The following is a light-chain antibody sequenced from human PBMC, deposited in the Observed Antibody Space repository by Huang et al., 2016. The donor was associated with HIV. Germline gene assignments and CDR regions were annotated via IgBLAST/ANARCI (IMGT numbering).Light chain of an antibody. V-gene: IGKV1-5*01. CDR3: QQYDIYPWT. CDR2: DAS. CDR1: QSISSW. Sequence: DIQMTQSPSTLSAFVGDRVTITCRASQSISSWLAWYQQKPGKVPKLLIYDASSLQSGVPPRFSGSGSGTDFTLTISSLQPDDFATYYCQQYDIYPWTFGQGTKVEIK. J-gene: IGKJ1*01.